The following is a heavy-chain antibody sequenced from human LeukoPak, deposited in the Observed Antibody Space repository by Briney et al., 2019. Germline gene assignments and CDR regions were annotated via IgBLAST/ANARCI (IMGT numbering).Heavy chain of an antibody. CDR3: ARDVEGFGALGY. CDR1: GGSISSGDYY. CDR2: IYYSGST. D-gene: IGHD3-10*01. Sequence: PSETLSLTCTVSGGSISSGDYYWSWIRQPPGKGLEWIGYIYYSGSTYYNPSLKSRVTISLDTSKKQFSLKLSSVTAADTAVYYCARDVEGFGALGYWGQGTLVTVSP. J-gene: IGHJ4*02. V-gene: IGHV4-30-4*01.